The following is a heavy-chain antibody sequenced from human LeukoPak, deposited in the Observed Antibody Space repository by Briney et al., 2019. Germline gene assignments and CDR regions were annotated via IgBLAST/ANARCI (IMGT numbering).Heavy chain of an antibody. CDR1: GFTVSSNY. CDR2: IYSGGST. Sequence: GGSLRLSCAASGFTVSSNYMSWVRQAPGKGLEWVSVIYSGGSTYYADSVKGRFTISRDNSKNTLYLQMNILRAEDTAVYYCARGGSSWYFLGYWGQGTLVTVSS. J-gene: IGHJ4*02. CDR3: ARGGSSWYFLGY. V-gene: IGHV3-53*01. D-gene: IGHD6-13*01.